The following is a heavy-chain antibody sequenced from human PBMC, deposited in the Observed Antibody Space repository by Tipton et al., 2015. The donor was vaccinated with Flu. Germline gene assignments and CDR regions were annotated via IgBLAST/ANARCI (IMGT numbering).Heavy chain of an antibody. D-gene: IGHD2-15*01. J-gene: IGHJ4*02. CDR2: VNGDGSST. Sequence: GSLRLSCAASGFIFSSSWMYWVRQAPGKGLVWVARVNGDGSSTNYADSVKGRVTISRDNAKNTLYLQMNSLRVEDTAVYYCARALGYCSGGACCNWGQGTLVTVSS. CDR1: GFIFSSSW. V-gene: IGHV3-74*01. CDR3: ARALGYCSGGACCN.